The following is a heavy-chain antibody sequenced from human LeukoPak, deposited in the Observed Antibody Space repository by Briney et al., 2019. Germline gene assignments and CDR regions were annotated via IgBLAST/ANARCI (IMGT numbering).Heavy chain of an antibody. D-gene: IGHD6-19*01. CDR1: GFTFSSYG. Sequence: GGSLRLSCAASGFTFSSYGMSWVRQTPGKGLEWVSAISGSGGSTYYADSVKGRFTISRDNSKNTLYLQMNSLRAEDTAVYYCASGWYYVWFDPWGQGTLVTVSS. CDR3: ASGWYYVWFDP. CDR2: ISGSGGST. J-gene: IGHJ5*02. V-gene: IGHV3-23*01.